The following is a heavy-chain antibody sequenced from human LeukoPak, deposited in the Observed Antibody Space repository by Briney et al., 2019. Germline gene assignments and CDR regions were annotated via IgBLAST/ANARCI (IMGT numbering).Heavy chain of an antibody. J-gene: IGHJ5*02. CDR2: MYYRETT. D-gene: IGHD3-22*01. CDR1: GASVGTTSDY. V-gene: IGHV4-39*07. Sequence: SETLSLTCTVYGASVGTTSDYWGWIRQPPGKGPEWIGSMYYRETTYYNPSLKSRVTISGDTSKNQFSLKLSSVTAADTAVYYCTRDGPRSSGYPDTWGQGTRVAVSS. CDR3: TRDGPRSSGYPDT.